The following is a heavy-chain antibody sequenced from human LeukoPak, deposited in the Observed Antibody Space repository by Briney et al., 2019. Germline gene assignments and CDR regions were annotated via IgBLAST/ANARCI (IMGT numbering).Heavy chain of an antibody. CDR2: ISSSSSYI. CDR3: ARDGGAMVAYTFDY. D-gene: IGHD5-18*01. J-gene: IGHJ4*02. V-gene: IGHV3-21*01. Sequence: GGSLRLSCAASGFTVSSNYMSWVRQAPGKGLEWVSSISSSSSYIYYADSVKGRFTISRDNAKNSLYLQMNSLRAEDTAVYYCARDGGAMVAYTFDYWGQGTLVTVSS. CDR1: GFTVSSNY.